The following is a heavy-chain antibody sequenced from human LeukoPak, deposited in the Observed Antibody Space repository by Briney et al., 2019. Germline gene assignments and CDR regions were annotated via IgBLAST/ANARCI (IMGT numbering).Heavy chain of an antibody. CDR3: TTDLRAAGGKGFDH. Sequence: GGSLRLSCAASGFTFSYAWMSRVRQAPGKGLEWVGRISTKSDGGTTEDAAPVKGRFTISRDNSKNTLYLQMDSLKTEDTAVYYCTTDLRAAGGKGFDHWGQGTLVTVSS. CDR1: GFTFSYAW. V-gene: IGHV3-15*01. CDR2: ISTKSDGGTT. D-gene: IGHD6-13*01. J-gene: IGHJ4*02.